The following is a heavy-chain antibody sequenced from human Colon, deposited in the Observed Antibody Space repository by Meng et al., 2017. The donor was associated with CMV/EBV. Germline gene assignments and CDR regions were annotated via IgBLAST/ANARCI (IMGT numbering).Heavy chain of an antibody. J-gene: IGHJ4*02. D-gene: IGHD1-26*01. CDR2: IKQDGSEK. Sequence: GESLKISCAASGFTFSSYWMSWVRQAPGKGLEWVANIKQDGSEKYYVDSVKGRFTISRDDSKNTLYVQMNSLRAEDTAVYYCAKDVLATDYFDYWGQGTLVTVSS. CDR1: GFTFSSYW. V-gene: IGHV3-7*01. CDR3: AKDVLATDYFDY.